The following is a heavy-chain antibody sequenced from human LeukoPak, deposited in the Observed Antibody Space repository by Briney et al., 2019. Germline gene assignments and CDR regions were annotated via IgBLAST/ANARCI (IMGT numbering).Heavy chain of an antibody. CDR2: IKQDGSDE. CDR3: ARLIGTANFDY. CDR1: GLSFSSYW. J-gene: IGHJ4*02. Sequence: GGSLRLSCAGSGLSFSSYWMSWVRQAPGKGLEWVANIKQDGSDEYYVDSVKGRFTISRDNAKNSLYLQMNSLRAEDTAMYYCARLIGTANFDYWGQGTLVTVSS. D-gene: IGHD1-7*01. V-gene: IGHV3-7*01.